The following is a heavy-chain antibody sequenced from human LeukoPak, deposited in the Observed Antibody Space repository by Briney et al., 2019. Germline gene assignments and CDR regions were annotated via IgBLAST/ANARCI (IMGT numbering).Heavy chain of an antibody. V-gene: IGHV4-39*01. CDR1: GGSITSGGYY. J-gene: IGHJ4*02. D-gene: IGHD6-6*01. CDR2: IYFTGNA. CDR3: ARSLRGAAHHFDY. Sequence: KPSETLSLTCTVSGGSITSGGYYWGWIRHPPGKGLEWIGRIYFTGNAYYNPSLKSRVTISVAPSKNQFSLILRSVTAADTAVYYCARSLRGAAHHFDYWGQGTLVTVSS.